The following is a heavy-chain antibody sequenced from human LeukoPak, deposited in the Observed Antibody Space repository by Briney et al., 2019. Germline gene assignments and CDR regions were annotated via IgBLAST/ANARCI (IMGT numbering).Heavy chain of an antibody. CDR3: AREAFYYDSSGWFFDY. V-gene: IGHV3-53*01. Sequence: GGSLRLSCAASGFTVSSNYMSWVRQAPGKGLEWVSVIYSGGSTYYADSVKGRFTISRDNSKNTLYLQMNSLRAEDTAVYYCAREAFYYDSSGWFFDYWGQGPLVTVSS. J-gene: IGHJ4*02. CDR2: IYSGGST. D-gene: IGHD3-22*01. CDR1: GFTVSSNY.